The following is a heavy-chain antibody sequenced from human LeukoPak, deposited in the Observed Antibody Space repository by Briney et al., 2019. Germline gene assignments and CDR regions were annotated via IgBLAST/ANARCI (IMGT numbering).Heavy chain of an antibody. CDR2: INPNSGVT. CDR1: GYIFTGYY. CDR3: ARVRYRLAETYIDY. V-gene: IGHV1-2*02. D-gene: IGHD3-16*01. J-gene: IGHJ4*02. Sequence: ASVKGSCKASGYIFTGYYMHWVRQAPGQGLEWMGCINPNSGVTNYAQKFQGRVTMTRDTSISTAYMELSRLRSDDTAVYYCARVRYRLAETYIDYWGQGTLVTVSS.